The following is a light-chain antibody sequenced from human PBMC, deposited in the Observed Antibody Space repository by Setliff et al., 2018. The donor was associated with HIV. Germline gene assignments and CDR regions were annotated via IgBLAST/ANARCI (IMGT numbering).Light chain of an antibody. J-gene: IGLJ1*01. CDR1: SSDVGGYHY. CDR3: SSYTSSSTYV. CDR2: DVN. V-gene: IGLV2-14*01. Sequence: QSALTQPASVSGSPGQSITISCTGTSSDVGGYHYVSWYQQHPDKAPKLTIYDVNKRPSGVSNRFSGSKSGNTASLTISGLQAEDEADYYCSSYTSSSTYVFGTGTKVTVL.